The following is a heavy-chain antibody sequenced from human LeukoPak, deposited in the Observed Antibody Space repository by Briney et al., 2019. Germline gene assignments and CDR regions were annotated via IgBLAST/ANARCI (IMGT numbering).Heavy chain of an antibody. CDR3: ARDRGNYYDSSGFDY. CDR1: GGSISSYY. Sequence: NSSETLSLTCTVSGGSISSYYWSWIRQPPGKGLEWIGYIYYSGSTNYSPSLKSRVTISVDTSKNQFSLKLSSVTAADTAVYYCARDRGNYYDSSGFDYWGQGTLVTVSS. J-gene: IGHJ4*02. CDR2: IYYSGST. D-gene: IGHD3-22*01. V-gene: IGHV4-59*12.